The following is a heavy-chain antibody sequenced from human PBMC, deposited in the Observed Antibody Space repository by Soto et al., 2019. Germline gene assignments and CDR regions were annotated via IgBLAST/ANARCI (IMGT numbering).Heavy chain of an antibody. D-gene: IGHD3-3*01. CDR2: MNPNSGDT. V-gene: IGHV1-8*01. CDR1: GYTFTSYD. Sequence: QVQLVQSGAEVQKPGASVKVSCKASGYTFTSYDINWVRQATGQGLEWMGWMNPNSGDTGYAEKLEGRVTMTRNTAINTAYMELSSLTSEATAVYYCARGRDYDSWSGRNWFDPWGQGTLVTVSS. J-gene: IGHJ5*02. CDR3: ARGRDYDSWSGRNWFDP.